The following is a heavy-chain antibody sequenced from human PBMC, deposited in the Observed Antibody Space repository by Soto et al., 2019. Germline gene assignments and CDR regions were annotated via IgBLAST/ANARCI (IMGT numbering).Heavy chain of an antibody. J-gene: IGHJ4*02. V-gene: IGHV1-18*01. Sequence: QVQLVQSGAEVKKPGASVKVSCKASGYTFTSYGISWVRQAPGQGLEWMGWISAYNGNTNYAQKLQGRVTMTTDTSTSTAYMELRSLRADDTAVYYCARDLDFWSGYYTGYFDYWGQGTLVTVSS. CDR3: ARDLDFWSGYYTGYFDY. CDR1: GYTFTSYG. CDR2: ISAYNGNT. D-gene: IGHD3-3*01.